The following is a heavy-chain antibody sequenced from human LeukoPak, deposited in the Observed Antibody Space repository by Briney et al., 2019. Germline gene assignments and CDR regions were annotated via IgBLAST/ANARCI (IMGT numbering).Heavy chain of an antibody. J-gene: IGHJ2*01. CDR3: ARAPAYCGGDCPPGWYFDL. CDR1: GFTFDTYS. CDR2: ISSSSSYI. V-gene: IGHV3-21*01. Sequence: GGSLRLSCAASGFTFDTYSMNWVRQAPGKGLEWVSSISSSSSYIYYADSVKGRFTISRDNAKNSLYLQMNSLRAEDTAVYYCARAPAYCGGDCPPGWYFDLWGRGTLVTVSS. D-gene: IGHD2-21*02.